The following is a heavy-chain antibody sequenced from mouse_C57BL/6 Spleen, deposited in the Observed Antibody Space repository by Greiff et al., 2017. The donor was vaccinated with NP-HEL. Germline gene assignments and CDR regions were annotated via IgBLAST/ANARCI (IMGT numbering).Heavy chain of an antibody. D-gene: IGHD1-1*01. Sequence: EVMLVESGGGLVKPGGSLKLSCAASGFTFSSYAMSWVRQTPEKRLEWVATISDGGSYTYYPDNVKGRFTISRDNAKNNLYLQMSHLKSEDTAMYYCARDLLLRYQLRGAMDYWGQGTSVTVSS. CDR1: GFTFSSYA. CDR3: ARDLLLRYQLRGAMDY. J-gene: IGHJ4*01. V-gene: IGHV5-4*01. CDR2: ISDGGSYT.